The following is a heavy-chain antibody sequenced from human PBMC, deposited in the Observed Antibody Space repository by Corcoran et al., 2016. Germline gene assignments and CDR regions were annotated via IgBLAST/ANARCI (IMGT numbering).Heavy chain of an antibody. V-gene: IGHV3-33*01. CDR1: GFTFSSCG. Sequence: QVQLVESGGGVVQPGRSLRLSCAASGFTFSSCGMHWVRQAPGKGLEWVAVIWYDGSNKYYADSVKGRFTISRDNSKNTVYLQMNSLRAKDTAVYYCARDRTYYSDYWGQGTLVTVSS. CDR3: ARDRTYYSDY. J-gene: IGHJ4*02. D-gene: IGHD2-21*01. CDR2: IWYDGSNK.